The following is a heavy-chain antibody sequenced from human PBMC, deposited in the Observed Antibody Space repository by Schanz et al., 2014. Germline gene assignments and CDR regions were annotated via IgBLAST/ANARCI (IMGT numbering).Heavy chain of an antibody. CDR3: AKERDDSSWYYYYYGMDV. Sequence: QVQLVESGGGVVQPGRSLRLSCAASGFTFSTYGMHWVRQAPGKGLEWVAVISYDGNNKDYADSVKGRFTISRDNSKNTLYLQMNSLRAEDTAVYYCAKERDDSSWYYYYYGMDVWGQGTTVTVSS. D-gene: IGHD3-22*01. V-gene: IGHV3-30*18. CDR1: GFTFSTYG. CDR2: ISYDGNNK. J-gene: IGHJ6*02.